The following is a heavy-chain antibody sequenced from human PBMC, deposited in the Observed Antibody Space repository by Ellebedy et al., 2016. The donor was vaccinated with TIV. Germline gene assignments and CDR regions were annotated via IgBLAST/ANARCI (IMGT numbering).Heavy chain of an antibody. D-gene: IGHD2-2*01. CDR2: IKQDGSET. CDR3: ARSRYCSSASRGFLDY. V-gene: IGHV3-7*03. J-gene: IGHJ4*02. CDR1: GFTFSNHW. Sequence: PGGSLRLSCAASGFTFSNHWMSRVRQAPGKGLEWVANIKQDGSETYYVDSVKGRFTISRDNAKNSLYLQMNSLRAEDTAVYYCARSRYCSSASRGFLDYWGQGALVTVSS.